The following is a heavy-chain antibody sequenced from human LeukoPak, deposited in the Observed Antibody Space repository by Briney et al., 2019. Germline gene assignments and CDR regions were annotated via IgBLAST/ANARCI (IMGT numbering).Heavy chain of an antibody. CDR1: GFTFSSYG. J-gene: IGHJ4*02. CDR2: IWYDGSNK. Sequence: GGSLRLSCAASGFTFSSYGMHWVRQAPGKGLEWVAVIWYDGSNKYYADSVKGRFTISRDNSKNTLYLQMNSLKTEDTAVYYCTTDPGDILTGYRAPRGVDYWGQGTLVTVSS. CDR3: TTDPGDILTGYRAPRGVDY. D-gene: IGHD3-9*01. V-gene: IGHV3-33*08.